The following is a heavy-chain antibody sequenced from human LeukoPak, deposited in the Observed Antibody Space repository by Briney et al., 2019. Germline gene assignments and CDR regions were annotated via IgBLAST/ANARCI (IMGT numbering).Heavy chain of an antibody. V-gene: IGHV3-74*01. CDR3: VRGADTGYSSDS. Sequence: PGGSLRLSCVASGFTFSRYWMHWVRQAPGKGRVWVSRINSDGRSTNYADSVKGRFSISRDNAENTLYLQMNSLRVEDTAVYYCVRGADTGYSSDSWGQGTLVTVYS. CDR1: GFTFSRYW. CDR2: INSDGRST. D-gene: IGHD3-9*01. J-gene: IGHJ4*02.